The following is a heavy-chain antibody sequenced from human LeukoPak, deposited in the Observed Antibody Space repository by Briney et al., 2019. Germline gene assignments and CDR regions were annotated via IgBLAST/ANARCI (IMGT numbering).Heavy chain of an antibody. Sequence: GGSLRLSCAASGFTVSSNYMSWVRQAPGKGLEWVSVIYSGGNTYYADSVKGRFTISRDNSKNTLYLQMNSLRAEDTAVYYCARARQYYDILTGYYREFWFDPWGQGTLVTVSS. V-gene: IGHV3-53*01. CDR1: GFTVSSNY. J-gene: IGHJ5*02. D-gene: IGHD3-9*01. CDR3: ARARQYYDILTGYYREFWFDP. CDR2: IYSGGNT.